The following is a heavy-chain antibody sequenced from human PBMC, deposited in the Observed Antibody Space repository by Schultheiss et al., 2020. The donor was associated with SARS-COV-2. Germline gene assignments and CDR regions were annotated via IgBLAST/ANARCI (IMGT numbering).Heavy chain of an antibody. CDR1: GLIVSSNF. D-gene: IGHD1-20*01. J-gene: IGHJ4*02. CDR2: MYSGGDT. V-gene: IGHV3-53*01. CDR3: TRRGYNWNDYYFDY. Sequence: GGSLRLSCAASGLIVSSNFMSWVRQAPGKGLEWVSIMYSGGDTYYANAVKGRFTISRDNSDNTLYLQMNNLRADDTAIYYCTRRGYNWNDYYFDYWGQGTLVTVSS.